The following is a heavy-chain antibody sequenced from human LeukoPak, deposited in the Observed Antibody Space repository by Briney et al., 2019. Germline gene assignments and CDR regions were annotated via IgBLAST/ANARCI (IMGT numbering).Heavy chain of an antibody. D-gene: IGHD2-21*02. CDR1: GGSFSGYY. Sequence: SETLSLTCAVYGGSFSGYYWSWIRQPPGKGLEWIGEINHSGSTNYNPSLKSRVTISVDTSKNQFSLKLSSVTAADTAVYYCAKDSYQGDWGLDAFDVWGQGTMVTVSS. CDR3: AKDSYQGDWGLDAFDV. V-gene: IGHV4-34*01. J-gene: IGHJ3*01. CDR2: INHSGST.